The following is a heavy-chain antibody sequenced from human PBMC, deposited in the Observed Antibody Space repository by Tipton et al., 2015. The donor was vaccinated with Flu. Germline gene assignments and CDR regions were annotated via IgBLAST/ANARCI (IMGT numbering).Heavy chain of an antibody. CDR1: GFTFSSNW. J-gene: IGHJ4*02. D-gene: IGHD3-10*01. V-gene: IGHV3-7*01. Sequence: SLRLSCAASGFTFSSNWMDWVRKAPGKGLEWVANIKQDGSERYYVDSVKGRFTISRDNAKNSLFLQMNSLRAEDTAVYYCVRKGFGDYWGQGILVTVSS. CDR3: VRKGFGDY. CDR2: IKQDGSER.